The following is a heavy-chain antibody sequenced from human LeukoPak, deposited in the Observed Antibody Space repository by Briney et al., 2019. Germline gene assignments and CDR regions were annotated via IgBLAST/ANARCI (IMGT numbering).Heavy chain of an antibody. D-gene: IGHD5-12*01. CDR2: INPSGGST. V-gene: IGHV1-46*01. J-gene: IGHJ4*02. CDR3: ARSLDGYNYVGDY. Sequence: ASVKVSCKASGYTFTSYSMHWVRHAPGQRLECMGIINPSGGSTSYAQKFQGRVTMTRDTSTSTVYMELSSLRSEDTAVYYCARSLDGYNYVGDYWGQGTLVTVSS. CDR1: GYTFTSYS.